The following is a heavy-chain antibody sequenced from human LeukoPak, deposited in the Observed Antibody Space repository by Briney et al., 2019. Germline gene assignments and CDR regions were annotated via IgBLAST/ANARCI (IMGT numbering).Heavy chain of an antibody. V-gene: IGHV3-66*03. J-gene: IGHJ5*02. CDR1: GFSVSNYY. Sequence: GGSLRLSCAGSGFSVSNYYMSWVRQAPGKGLEWVSLIRDSGETFYADSVKGRFTISRDNSKNTMYLQMNRLRGEDTAVHFCARDRAVTQDWVEFDPWGQGTLVTVSS. D-gene: IGHD4-17*01. CDR2: IRDSGET. CDR3: ARDRAVTQDWVEFDP.